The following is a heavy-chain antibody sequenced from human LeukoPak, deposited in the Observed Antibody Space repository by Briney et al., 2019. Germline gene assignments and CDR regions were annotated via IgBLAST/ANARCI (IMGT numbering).Heavy chain of an antibody. V-gene: IGHV1-69*13. J-gene: IGHJ4*02. CDR3: ASTTRDGYNLHYHVHDY. CDR2: IIPIFGTA. CDR1: GGTYSSYA. Sequence: SVKVSCKASGGTYSSYAIRWVRQAPGQGLEWMGGIIPIFGTANYAQKFQGRVTITADESTSTAYMELSSLRSEDTAVYYCASTTRDGYNLHYHVHDYWGQGTLVTVSS. D-gene: IGHD5-24*01.